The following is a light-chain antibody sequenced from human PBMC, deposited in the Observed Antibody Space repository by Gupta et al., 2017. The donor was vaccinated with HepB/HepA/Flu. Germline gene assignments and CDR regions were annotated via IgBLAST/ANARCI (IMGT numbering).Light chain of an antibody. CDR2: RNE. CDR1: NIGTKK. J-gene: IGLJ2*01. V-gene: IGLV3-9*01. CDR3: QVWDTNTVV. Sequence: SSAVPQPLSVSVALGQTASITCGGDNIGTKKVHWYQQKSGQAPVVVVYRNENRPSGIPERLSGSNSGNTATLTISRAQAGDEADYYCQVWDTNTVVFGGGTKVTVL.